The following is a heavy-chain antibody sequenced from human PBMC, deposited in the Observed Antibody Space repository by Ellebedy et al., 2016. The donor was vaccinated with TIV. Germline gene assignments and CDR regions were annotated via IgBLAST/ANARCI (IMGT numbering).Heavy chain of an antibody. V-gene: IGHV3-23*01. CDR1: GFTFSNYA. D-gene: IGHD3-16*01. CDR3: AKPMGPGGRFDAFDI. CDR2: ITGIGTST. Sequence: GESLKISXAASGFTFSNYAMSWVRQAPGKGLEWVSAITGIGTSTYYADSVKGRLTISRDNSKNTLSLQMNSLRADDTAIYYCAKPMGPGGRFDAFDIWGQGTLVTVSS. J-gene: IGHJ3*02.